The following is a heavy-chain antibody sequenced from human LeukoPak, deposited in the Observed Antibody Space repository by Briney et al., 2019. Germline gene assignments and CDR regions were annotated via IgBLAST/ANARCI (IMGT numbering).Heavy chain of an antibody. J-gene: IGHJ4*02. CDR2: IYYSGST. CDR1: DGSISSSSYY. V-gene: IGHV4-39*02. CDR3: AREDMIVDY. Sequence: PSETLSLTCTVSDGSISSSSYYWGWIRQPPGKGLEWIGSIYYSGSTYYNPSLKSRVTISVDTSKNQFSLKLSSVTAADTAVYYCAREDMIVDYWGQGTLVTVSS. D-gene: IGHD3-22*01.